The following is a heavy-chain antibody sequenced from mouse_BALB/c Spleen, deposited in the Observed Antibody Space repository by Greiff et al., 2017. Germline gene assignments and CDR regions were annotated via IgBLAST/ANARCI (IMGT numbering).Heavy chain of an antibody. J-gene: IGHJ4*01. Sequence: EVKLMESGGGLVQPGGSLKLSCAASGFTFSSYTMSWVRQTPEKRLEWVAYISNGGGSTYYPDTVKGRFTISRDNAKNTLYLQMSSLKSEDTAMYYCARHYYYAMDYWGQGTSVTVSS. CDR1: GFTFSSYT. CDR3: ARHYYYAMDY. V-gene: IGHV5-12-2*01. CDR2: ISNGGGST.